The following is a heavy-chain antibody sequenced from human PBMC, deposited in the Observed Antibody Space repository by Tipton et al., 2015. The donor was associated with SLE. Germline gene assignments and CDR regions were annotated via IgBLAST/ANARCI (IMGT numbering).Heavy chain of an antibody. D-gene: IGHD1-14*01. V-gene: IGHV4-4*07. CDR2: IYTSGST. CDR1: GGSISSYY. J-gene: IGHJ5*02. Sequence: LRLSCTVSGGSISSYYWSWIRQPAGKGLEWIGRIYTSGSTNYNPSLKSRVTISVDTSKNQFSLKLSSVTAADTAVYYCARRYEFSRFDPWGQGTLVTVSS. CDR3: ARRYEFSRFDP.